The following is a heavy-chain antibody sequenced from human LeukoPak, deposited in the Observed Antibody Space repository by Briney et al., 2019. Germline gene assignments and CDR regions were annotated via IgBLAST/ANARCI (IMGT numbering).Heavy chain of an antibody. CDR1: GGSFSGYY. CDR3: ARDGKISPYSGMDV. J-gene: IGHJ6*02. Sequence: SETLSLTCAVYGGSFSGYYWSWIRQPPGKGLEWIGEINHSGSTNYNPSLKSRVTISVDTSKNQFSLKLSSVTPADTAVYYCARDGKISPYSGMDVWGQGTTVTVSS. CDR2: INHSGST. D-gene: IGHD1-26*01. V-gene: IGHV4-34*01.